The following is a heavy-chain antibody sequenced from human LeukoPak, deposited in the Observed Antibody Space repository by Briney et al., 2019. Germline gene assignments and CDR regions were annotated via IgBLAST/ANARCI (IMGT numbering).Heavy chain of an antibody. CDR2: ISSSSSYI. J-gene: IGHJ4*02. V-gene: IGHV3-21*01. CDR3: ARDSSDYYDSSGYYPSEYYFDY. CDR1: GFTFSSYS. Sequence: PGGSLRLSCAASGFTFSSYSMNWVRQAPGKGPEWVSSISSSSSYIYYADSVKGRFTISRDNAKNSLYLQMNSLRAEDTAVYYCARDSSDYYDSSGYYPSEYYFDYWGQGTLVTVSS. D-gene: IGHD3-22*01.